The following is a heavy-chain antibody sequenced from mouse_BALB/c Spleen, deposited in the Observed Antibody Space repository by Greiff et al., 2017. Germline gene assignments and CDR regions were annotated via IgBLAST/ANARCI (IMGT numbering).Heavy chain of an antibody. CDR3: ASGDWFAY. CDR2: IDPANGNT. J-gene: IGHJ3*01. CDR1: GFNIKDTY. D-gene: IGHD2-13*01. Sequence: VHVKQSGAELVKPGASVKLSCTASGFNIKDTYMHWVKQRPEQGLEWIGRIDPANGNTKYDPKFQGKATITADTSSNTAYLQLSSLTSEDTAVYYCASGDWFAYWGQGTLVTVSA. V-gene: IGHV14-3*02.